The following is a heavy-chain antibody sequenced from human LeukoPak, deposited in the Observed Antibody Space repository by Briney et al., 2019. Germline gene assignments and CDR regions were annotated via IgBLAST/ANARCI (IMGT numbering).Heavy chain of an antibody. V-gene: IGHV3-49*03. CDR2: IRSKAYGGTT. J-gene: IGHJ4*02. D-gene: IGHD3-22*01. CDR1: GFTFGDYA. Sequence: PGGSLRLSCTASGFTFGDYAMSWFRQAPGKGLEWVGFIRSKAYGGTTEYAASVKGRFTISRDDSKSIAYLQMNSLKTEDTAVYYCTRAPSDSSGYYYFDYWGQGTLVTVSS. CDR3: TRAPSDSSGYYYFDY.